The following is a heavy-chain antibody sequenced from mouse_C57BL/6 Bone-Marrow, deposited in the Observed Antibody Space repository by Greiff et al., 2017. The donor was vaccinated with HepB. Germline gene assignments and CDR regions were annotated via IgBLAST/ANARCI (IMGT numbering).Heavy chain of an antibody. CDR2: INPYNGDT. J-gene: IGHJ2*01. CDR1: GYSFTGYF. CDR3: ERSRGNPFDF. V-gene: IGHV1-20*01. Sequence: VQLQQSGPELVKPGDSVKISCKASGYSFTGYFMNWVMQSHGKSLEWIGRINPYNGDTFYNQKFKGKATLTVDKSSSTAHMELRSLTSEDSAVYDCERSRGNPFDFWGQGTTLTVSS. D-gene: IGHD2-1*01.